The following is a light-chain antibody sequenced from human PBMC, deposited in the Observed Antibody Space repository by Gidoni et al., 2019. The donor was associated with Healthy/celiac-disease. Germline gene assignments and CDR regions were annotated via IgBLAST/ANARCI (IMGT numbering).Light chain of an antibody. CDR1: QSVSST. Sequence: EIVMTQSPATLSVSPGERATLSCRASQSVSSTLAWYQQKPGQAPRLLIYGASTRATGIPARFSGSGSGTEFTLTISSLQSEDFAVYYCQQYNNWPWTFXQXTKVEIK. CDR2: GAS. CDR3: QQYNNWPWT. V-gene: IGKV3-15*01. J-gene: IGKJ1*01.